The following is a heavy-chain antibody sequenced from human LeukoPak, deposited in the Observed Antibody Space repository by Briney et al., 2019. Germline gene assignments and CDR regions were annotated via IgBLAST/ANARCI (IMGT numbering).Heavy chain of an antibody. Sequence: GGSLRLSCSASRFTFSNFNMHWVRQAPGKGLQFVSGITSDGGSIDYADSVRGRFTISRDNSKNTLYLQMNSLRAEDTAVYYCAKDHRRYYYDSTGYYFDYWGQGTLVTVSS. CDR3: AKDHRRYYYDSTGYYFDY. CDR2: ITSDGGSI. V-gene: IGHV3-64*04. J-gene: IGHJ4*02. CDR1: RFTFSNFN. D-gene: IGHD3-22*01.